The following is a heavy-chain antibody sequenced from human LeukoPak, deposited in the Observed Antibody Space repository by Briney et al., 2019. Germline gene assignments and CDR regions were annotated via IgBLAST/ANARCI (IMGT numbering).Heavy chain of an antibody. Sequence: PGGSLRLSCAASGFTFDDYAMHWVRQAPGKGLEWVSGISWNSGSIGYADSVKGRFTISRDNAKNSLYLQMNSLRAEDMALYYCAKDIKRRRARSGSYGGPAFDIWGQGTMVTVSS. V-gene: IGHV3-9*03. D-gene: IGHD1-26*01. J-gene: IGHJ3*02. CDR1: GFTFDDYA. CDR3: AKDIKRRRARSGSYGGPAFDI. CDR2: ISWNSGSI.